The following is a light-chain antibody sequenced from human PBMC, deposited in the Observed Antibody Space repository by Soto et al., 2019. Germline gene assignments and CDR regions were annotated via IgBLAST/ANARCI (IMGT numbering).Light chain of an antibody. CDR1: QSVDSRF. V-gene: IGKV3-20*01. CDR3: QQYDSSRT. CDR2: GAS. J-gene: IGKJ1*01. Sequence: EIVLTQSPGTLSLSPGERATLSCRASQSVDSRFLAWYQQKRGQAPRVVMYGASIRATGIPDRFSGSGSGTHFTLSIRRLEPEDFAVYYCQQYDSSRTFGQGTKVEMK.